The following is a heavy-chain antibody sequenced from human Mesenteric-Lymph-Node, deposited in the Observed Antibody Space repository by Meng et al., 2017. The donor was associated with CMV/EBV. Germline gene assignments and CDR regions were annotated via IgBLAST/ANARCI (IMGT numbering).Heavy chain of an antibody. CDR2: IRSKALRYTT. D-gene: IGHD2-8*01. CDR3: TRNSYNGAWAVFDS. Sequence: GESLKISCAASGFTVSDHYMDWVRQAPGRGLEWVAHIRSKALRYTTEYAASVEGRFTVSIAESDNSLYLQMNSLRAEDTAMYYCTRNSYNGAWAVFDSWGQGTLVTVSS. J-gene: IGHJ4*02. CDR1: GFTVSDHY. V-gene: IGHV3-72*01.